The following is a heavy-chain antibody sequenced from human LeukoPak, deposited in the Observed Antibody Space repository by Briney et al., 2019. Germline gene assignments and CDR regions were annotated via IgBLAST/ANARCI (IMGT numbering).Heavy chain of an antibody. V-gene: IGHV3-30*04. CDR1: GFTFSDYS. J-gene: IGHJ5*02. D-gene: IGHD3-10*01. Sequence: GGSLRLSCSASGFTFSDYSIHWVRQAPGKALEWVALISFDGKKTYFAGSVKGRITISRDNYLNTVYLQMNSLRPEDTGLYYCARSSTMVRERGRNWLDPWGQGTLITVS. CDR3: ARSSTMVRERGRNWLDP. CDR2: ISFDGKKT.